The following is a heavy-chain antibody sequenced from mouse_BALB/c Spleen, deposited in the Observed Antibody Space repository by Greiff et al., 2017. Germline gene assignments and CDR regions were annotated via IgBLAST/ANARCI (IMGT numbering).Heavy chain of an antibody. D-gene: IGHD2-12*01. Sequence: QLQESGPGLVKPSQSLSLTCSVTGYSITSGYYWNWIRQFPGNKLEWMGYISYDGSNNYNPSLKNRISITRDTSKNQFFLKLNSVTTEDTATYYCARGGYYTRYFDVWGAGTTVTVSA. V-gene: IGHV3-6*02. CDR1: GYSITSGYY. CDR2: ISYDGSN. J-gene: IGHJ1*01. CDR3: ARGGYYTRYFDV.